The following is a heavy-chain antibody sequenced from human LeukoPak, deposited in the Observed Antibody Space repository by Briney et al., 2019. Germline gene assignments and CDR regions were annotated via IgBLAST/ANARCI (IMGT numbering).Heavy chain of an antibody. CDR3: ARDPGYSSGWYPGGSPPNYYMDV. CDR1: GYTFTSYY. D-gene: IGHD6-19*01. CDR2: IKPSGGST. Sequence: ASVKVSCKASGYTFTSYYMHWVRQAPGQGLEWMGIIKPSGGSTSYAQKFQGRVTMTRDMSTSTVYMELSSLRSEDTAVYYCARDPGYSSGWYPGGSPPNYYMDVWGKGTTVTVSS. J-gene: IGHJ6*03. V-gene: IGHV1-46*01.